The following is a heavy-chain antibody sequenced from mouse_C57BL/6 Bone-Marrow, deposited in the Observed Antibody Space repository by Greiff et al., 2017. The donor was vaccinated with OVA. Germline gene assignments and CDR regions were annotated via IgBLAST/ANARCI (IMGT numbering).Heavy chain of an antibody. V-gene: IGHV1-7*01. D-gene: IGHD1-1*01. CDR2: INPSSGYT. CDR3: ARSIILRYFDV. CDR1: GYTFTSYW. J-gene: IGHJ1*03. Sequence: QVQLKESGAELAKPGASVKLSCKASGYTFTSYWMHWVKQRPGQGLEWIGYINPSSGYTKYNQKFKDKATLTADKSSSTAYMQLSSLTYEDSAVYYCARSIILRYFDVWGTGTTVTVSS.